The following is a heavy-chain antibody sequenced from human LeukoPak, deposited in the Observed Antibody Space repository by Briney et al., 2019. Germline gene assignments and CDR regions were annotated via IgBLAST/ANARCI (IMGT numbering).Heavy chain of an antibody. D-gene: IGHD3-10*01. CDR1: GYTFTGYY. Sequence: ASVKVSCKASGYTFTGYYIHWVRQAPGQGVEWMGWINPNSGGTKYAQKFQGRVTMTRDTSISTSSMELSRLKSDDTAVYYCARGGKIMINMVRGALASRDAFDIWGQGTMVTVSS. J-gene: IGHJ3*02. CDR2: INPNSGGT. V-gene: IGHV1-2*02. CDR3: ARGGKIMINMVRGALASRDAFDI.